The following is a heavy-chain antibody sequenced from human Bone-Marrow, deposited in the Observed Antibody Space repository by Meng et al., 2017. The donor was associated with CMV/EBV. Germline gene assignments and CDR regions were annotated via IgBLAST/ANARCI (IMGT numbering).Heavy chain of an antibody. CDR3: ARDLVRHQLLYYYGMDV. CDR2: INWNGGSI. Sequence: SLKISCAASGFTFDDYAMHWLRQAPGKGLEWVSGINWNGGSIGYADSVKGRFTISRDNAKNCLYLQMNSLRAEDTAVYYCARDLVRHQLLYYYGMDVWGQGTTVTVSS. D-gene: IGHD2-2*01. CDR1: GFTFDDYA. V-gene: IGHV3-9*01. J-gene: IGHJ6*02.